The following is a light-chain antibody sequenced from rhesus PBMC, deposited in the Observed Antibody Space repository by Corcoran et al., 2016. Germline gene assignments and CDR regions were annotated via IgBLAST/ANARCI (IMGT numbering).Light chain of an antibody. CDR2: DAS. CDR3: QQHNSYPLT. Sequence: DIQMTQSPSSLSASVGDTVTITCQASQGISKYLAWYQQKPGKAPKRMFYDASTLQSGVPSRFSGRGSGTEFTLTISSMQPEDCATYYCQQHNSYPLTFGGGTKVEIK. CDR1: QGISKY. V-gene: IGKV1-25*01. J-gene: IGKJ4*01.